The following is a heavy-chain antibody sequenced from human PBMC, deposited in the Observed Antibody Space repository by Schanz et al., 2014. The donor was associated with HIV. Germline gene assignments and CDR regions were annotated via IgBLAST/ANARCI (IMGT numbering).Heavy chain of an antibody. CDR2: IWNDGSNK. CDR3: ARGSGPYYYYYGMDV. Sequence: QVQLVESGGGVVQPGRSLRLSCAASGFIFSSYGVHWVRQAPGKGLEWEAVIWNDGSNKYYADSVKGRFTISRDNSKNTLYLQMNSLRAEDTAVYYCARGSGPYYYYYGMDVWGQGTTVTVSS. V-gene: IGHV3-33*01. CDR1: GFIFSSYG. J-gene: IGHJ6*02. D-gene: IGHD2-15*01.